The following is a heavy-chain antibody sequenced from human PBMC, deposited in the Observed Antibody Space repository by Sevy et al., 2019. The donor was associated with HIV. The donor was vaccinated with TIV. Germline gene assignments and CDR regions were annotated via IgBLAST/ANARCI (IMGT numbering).Heavy chain of an antibody. CDR1: GFTFSSYS. D-gene: IGHD3-3*01. CDR2: ISSSSSYI. J-gene: IGHJ6*02. V-gene: IGHV3-21*01. CDR3: ARDLGVRFLEWLPPGYYYGMDV. Sequence: GGSLRLSCAASGFTFSSYSMNWVRQAPGKGLGWVSSISSSSSYIYFADSVKGRFTISRDNAKNSLYLQMNSLRAEDTAVYYCARDLGVRFLEWLPPGYYYGMDVWGQGTTVTVSS.